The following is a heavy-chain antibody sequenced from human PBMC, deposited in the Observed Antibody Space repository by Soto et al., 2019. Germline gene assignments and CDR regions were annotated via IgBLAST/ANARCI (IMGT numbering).Heavy chain of an antibody. CDR1: GYTFTSYY. CDR3: AREHPVAGASDY. D-gene: IGHD6-19*01. J-gene: IGHJ4*02. V-gene: IGHV1-46*01. CDR2: INPSGGST. Sequence: QVQLVQSGAEVKKPGASVKVSCKASGYTFTSYYMHWVRQAPGQGLEWMGIINPSGGSTSYAQKFQGRVTMTRDTSTSTVYMEMSSLRSEDTAVYYCAREHPVAGASDYWGQGTLVTVSS.